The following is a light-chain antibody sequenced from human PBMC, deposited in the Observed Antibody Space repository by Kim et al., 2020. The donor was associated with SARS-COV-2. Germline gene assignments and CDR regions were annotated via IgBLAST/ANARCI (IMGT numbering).Light chain of an antibody. CDR3: LHYSDDHS. CDR2: KAS. J-gene: IGKJ2*01. V-gene: IGKV1-5*03. CDR1: QSIGDW. Sequence: IQMTQSPSTLSASLGDRVTITCRASQSIGDWLAWYQQKPGKAPKFLIFKASTLGSGVPSRFSGSGSGTDFTLTISSLQPDDFATYYCLHYSDDHSFGQGTKLEI.